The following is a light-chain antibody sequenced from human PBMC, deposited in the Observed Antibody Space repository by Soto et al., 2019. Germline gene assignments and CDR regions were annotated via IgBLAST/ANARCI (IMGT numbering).Light chain of an antibody. Sequence: EIVLTQSPLSLPVTPGESASISCRSSPNLLHSNAYNYLDWYLQRPGQSPQLLIYLGSNRASVVPDRCSGSAAGTYFTLTSSIVEDDDVGLYFCAQGLSTPFTFGGGTKVEIK. CDR3: AQGLSTPFT. CDR1: PNLLHSNAYNY. CDR2: LGS. J-gene: IGKJ4*01. V-gene: IGKV2-28*01.